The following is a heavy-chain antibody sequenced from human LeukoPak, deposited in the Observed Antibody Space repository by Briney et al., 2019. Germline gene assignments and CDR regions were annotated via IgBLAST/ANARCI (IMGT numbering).Heavy chain of an antibody. V-gene: IGHV3-74*01. CDR2: INIDERIT. CDR1: GFSFSTQR. CDR3: ARGDTADY. J-gene: IGHJ4*02. Sequence: GGSLRLSCAASGFSFSTQRMHWVRQAPGKGLVWVSYINIDERITGYADSVKGRFTISRDNAKNTLYLQMNSLRAEDTAVYYCARGDTADYWGQGTLVTVSS. D-gene: IGHD5-18*01.